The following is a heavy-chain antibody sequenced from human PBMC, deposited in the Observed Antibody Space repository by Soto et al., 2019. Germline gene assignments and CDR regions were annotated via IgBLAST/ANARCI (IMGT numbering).Heavy chain of an antibody. CDR3: ARLSGSSWFDP. D-gene: IGHD1-26*01. CDR2: IYFSGTT. CDR1: GASFSPNY. J-gene: IGHJ5*02. V-gene: IGHV4-59*08. Sequence: PSEILSLTCTVSGASFSPNYWPWIRQPPGKGLEWIGYIYFSGTTNYNPSLKSRVTISVDTSKNQFSLKLSSVTAADTALYYCARLSGSSWFDPWGQGTLVPVSS.